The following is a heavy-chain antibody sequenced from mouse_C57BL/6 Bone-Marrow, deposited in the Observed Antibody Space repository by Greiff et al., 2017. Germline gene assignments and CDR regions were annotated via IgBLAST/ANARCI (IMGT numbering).Heavy chain of an antibody. D-gene: IGHD1-1*01. J-gene: IGHJ2*01. V-gene: IGHV14-2*01. CDR3: TRTLFYYGTNY. CDR1: GFNIKDYY. Sequence: EVKLQESGAELVKPGASVKLSCTASGFNIKDYYIHWVKQRTEQGLEWIGRIDPEDGETKYAPKFQDKATITADTSSNTAYLQLSSLTSEDTAVYYCTRTLFYYGTNYWGRGTTLTVSS. CDR2: IDPEDGET.